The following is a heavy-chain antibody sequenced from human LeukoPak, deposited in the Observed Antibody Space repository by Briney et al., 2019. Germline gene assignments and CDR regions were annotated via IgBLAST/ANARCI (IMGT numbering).Heavy chain of an antibody. J-gene: IGHJ4*02. Sequence: GASVKVSCKSSGYTFTGYYMHWVRQAPGQGLEWMGWINPNNGDTKFAQNFQGRVTLTRDMSITTAYMEIKRLRSDDTAVYYCARDQIAAPDHFDYWGQGTVVIVST. CDR3: ARDQIAAPDHFDY. V-gene: IGHV1-2*02. CDR2: INPNNGDT. D-gene: IGHD6-6*01. CDR1: GYTFTGYY.